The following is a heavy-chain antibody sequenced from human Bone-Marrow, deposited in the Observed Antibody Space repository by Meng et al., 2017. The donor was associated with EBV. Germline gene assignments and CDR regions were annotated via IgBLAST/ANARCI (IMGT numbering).Heavy chain of an antibody. CDR1: GGSISSSSYY. CDR2: IYYSGST. J-gene: IGHJ5*02. V-gene: IGHV4-39*01. Sequence: QRELRDAGPGVVKPSEPLSLTCTVSGGSISSSSYYWGWIRQPPGKGLEWIGSIYYSGSTYYNPSLKSRVTISVDTSKNQFSLKLSSVTAADTAVYYCASRYYYDSSGYYYAWGQGTLVTVSS. CDR3: ASRYYYDSSGYYYA. D-gene: IGHD3-22*01.